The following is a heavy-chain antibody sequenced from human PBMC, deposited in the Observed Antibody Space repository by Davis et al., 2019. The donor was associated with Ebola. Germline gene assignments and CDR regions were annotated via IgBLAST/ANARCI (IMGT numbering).Heavy chain of an antibody. CDR1: GYSFTSYW. CDR2: IYPGDSET. Sequence: KVSCKGSGYSFTSYWIAWVRQMPGKGLECMGIIYPGDSETRYSPSFQGQVTISADKSITTAYLQWSSLKASDTAMYYCARLLQMNTVTTRAFDIWDQGTMVTVSS. J-gene: IGHJ3*02. V-gene: IGHV5-51*01. D-gene: IGHD4-17*01. CDR3: ARLLQMNTVTTRAFDI.